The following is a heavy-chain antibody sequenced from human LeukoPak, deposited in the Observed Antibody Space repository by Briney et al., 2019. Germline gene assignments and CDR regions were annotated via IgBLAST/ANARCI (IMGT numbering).Heavy chain of an antibody. CDR1: GYTFTSYA. V-gene: IGHV1-3*01. CDR2: INADNGNT. CDR3: ARSWIEDYYYGMDV. Sequence: VASVKVPCKASGYTFTSYAIHWVRQAPGQKLEWMGWINADNGNTKYSQNFQGRVTITRDTSATTAYMELSSLRSEDTAVYYWARSWIEDYYYGMDVWGKGTSVTVSS. J-gene: IGHJ6*04. D-gene: IGHD2-2*03.